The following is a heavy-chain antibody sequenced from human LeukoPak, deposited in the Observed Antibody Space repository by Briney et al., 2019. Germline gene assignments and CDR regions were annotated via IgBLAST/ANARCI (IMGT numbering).Heavy chain of an antibody. CDR1: GFTFNSYS. V-gene: IGHV3-48*02. J-gene: IGHJ4*02. D-gene: IGHD6-13*01. Sequence: GGSLRLSCAASGFTFNSYSMNWVRQAPGKGLEWVSYISSSSLTIYYADSVKGRFTISRDNAKNSLYLQMNSLRDEDSAVYYCARDPHIAAAGTIFDYWGQGTLVTVSS. CDR2: ISSSSLTI. CDR3: ARDPHIAAAGTIFDY.